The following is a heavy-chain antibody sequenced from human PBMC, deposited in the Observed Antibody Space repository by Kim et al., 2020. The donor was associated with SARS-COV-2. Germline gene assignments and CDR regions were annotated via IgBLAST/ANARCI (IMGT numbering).Heavy chain of an antibody. CDR1: GYTFTSYG. Sequence: ASVKVSCKASGYTFTSYGISWVRQAPGQGLEWMGWISAYNGNTNYAQKLQGRVTMTTDTSTSTAYMELRSLRSDDTAVYYCARDDRIAARRGRAVFGYWGQGTLVTVSS. J-gene: IGHJ4*02. CDR3: ARDDRIAARRGRAVFGY. D-gene: IGHD6-6*01. CDR2: ISAYNGNT. V-gene: IGHV1-18*01.